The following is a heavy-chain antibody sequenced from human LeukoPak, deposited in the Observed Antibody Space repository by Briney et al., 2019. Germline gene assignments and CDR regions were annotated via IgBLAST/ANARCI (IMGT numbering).Heavy chain of an antibody. V-gene: IGHV3-7*01. D-gene: IGHD3-22*01. J-gene: IGHJ4*02. CDR3: AREGHSSGYYLL. Sequence: GGSLRLSCAASGFTFGNYWMNWIRQAPGKGLEWVASIKQGGSEKYYVDSVKGRFTISRDNDKNSLYLQMNSLRAEDTAVYYCAREGHSSGYYLLWGQGTLVTVSS. CDR2: IKQGGSEK. CDR1: GFTFGNYW.